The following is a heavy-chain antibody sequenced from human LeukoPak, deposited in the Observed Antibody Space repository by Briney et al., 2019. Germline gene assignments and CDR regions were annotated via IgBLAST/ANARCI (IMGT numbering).Heavy chain of an antibody. D-gene: IGHD4-17*01. Sequence: PSETLSLTCTVSGGSISSGSYYWGWIRQPPGKGLEWIGSIYYSGSTYYNPSLKSRVTISVDTSKNQFSLKLSSVTAADTAVYYCARHEGAVTTSLDYWGQGTLVTVSS. CDR3: ARHEGAVTTSLDY. V-gene: IGHV4-39*01. CDR2: IYYSGST. J-gene: IGHJ4*02. CDR1: GGSISSGSYY.